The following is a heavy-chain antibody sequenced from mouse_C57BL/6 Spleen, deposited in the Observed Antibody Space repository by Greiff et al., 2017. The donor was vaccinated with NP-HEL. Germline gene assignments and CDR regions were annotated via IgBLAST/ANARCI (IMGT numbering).Heavy chain of an antibody. CDR3: ARRAIYDGSWFAY. CDR2: IDPSDSET. CDR1: GYTFTSYW. Sequence: QVQLQQPGAELVRPGSSVKLSCKASGYTFTSYWMHWVKQRPIQGLEWIGNIDPSDSETHYNQKFKDKATLTVDKSSSTAYMQLSSLTSEDSAVYYCARRAIYDGSWFAYWGQGTLVTVSA. J-gene: IGHJ3*01. V-gene: IGHV1-52*01. D-gene: IGHD2-3*01.